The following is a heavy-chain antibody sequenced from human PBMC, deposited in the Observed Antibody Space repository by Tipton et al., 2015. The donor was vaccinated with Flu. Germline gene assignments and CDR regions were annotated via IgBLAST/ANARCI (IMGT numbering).Heavy chain of an antibody. CDR1: GFTFSSYD. D-gene: IGHD2-2*01. Sequence: SLRLSCAASGFTFSSYDMHWVRQAPGKGLEWVAVISFDGINKYYADSVKGRFTISRDNSKNTLYLQMNSLRAEDTAIYYCAKNLDIVVIPTAMSPDSYTDYWGQGTLVTVSS. V-gene: IGHV3-30*18. CDR2: ISFDGINK. CDR3: AKNLDIVVIPTAMSPDSYTDY. J-gene: IGHJ4*02.